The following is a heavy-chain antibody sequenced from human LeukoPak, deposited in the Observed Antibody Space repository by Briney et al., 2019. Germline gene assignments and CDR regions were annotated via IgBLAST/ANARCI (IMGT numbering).Heavy chain of an antibody. CDR2: INPNSGDA. D-gene: IGHD2-15*01. V-gene: IGHV1-2*02. CDR3: ARGPPEFCSGGSCYSGRNWFDP. Sequence: ASVKVSCKASGYIFTGYYMHWVRQAPGQGLECMGWINPNSGDADYTQKFKGRVTMTRDTSISTAYMALSRLRSDDTAIYYCARGPPEFCSGGSCYSGRNWFDPWGQGTLVTVSS. J-gene: IGHJ5*02. CDR1: GYIFTGYY.